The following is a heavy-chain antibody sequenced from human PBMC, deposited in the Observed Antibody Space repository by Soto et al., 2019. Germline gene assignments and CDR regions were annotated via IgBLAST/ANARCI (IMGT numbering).Heavy chain of an antibody. Sequence: ASVKVSCKASGYTFTGYYMHWVRQAPGQGLEWMGWINPNSGGTNYAQKFQGWVTMTRDTSISTAYMELSRLRSDDTAVYYCAREGMVRGVIQYYYYGMDVWGQGTTVTVSS. CDR2: INPNSGGT. CDR3: AREGMVRGVIQYYYYGMDV. CDR1: GYTFTGYY. D-gene: IGHD3-10*01. V-gene: IGHV1-2*04. J-gene: IGHJ6*02.